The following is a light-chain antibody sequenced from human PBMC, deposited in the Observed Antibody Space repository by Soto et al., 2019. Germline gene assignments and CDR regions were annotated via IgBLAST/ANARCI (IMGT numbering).Light chain of an antibody. CDR3: GTWDSRLSIYV. J-gene: IGLJ1*01. CDR1: HSNIGNNF. Sequence: QSVLTQPLSVSAAPGQQVTISCSGSHSNIGNNFVVWYQHLPGSAPKLLIYNNNERPSGIPDRFSGSKSGTSATLGVTGLQTGDAADYYCGTWDSRLSIYVFASGTKVTVL. V-gene: IGLV1-51*01. CDR2: NNN.